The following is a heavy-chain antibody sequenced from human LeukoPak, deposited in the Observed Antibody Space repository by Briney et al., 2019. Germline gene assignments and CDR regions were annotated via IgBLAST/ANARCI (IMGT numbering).Heavy chain of an antibody. CDR3: ARGRRNSHPFDF. Sequence: GGSLRLSCAASGFIFSNYGMHWVRQAPGKGLEWVAVIWYDGSNKYYADSVKGRFTISRDNSKNTVYLQMNSLRAEDTAVYYCARGRRNSHPFDFWGQGTMVTVSS. CDR2: IWYDGSNK. D-gene: IGHD4-23*01. CDR1: GFIFSNYG. J-gene: IGHJ3*01. V-gene: IGHV3-33*01.